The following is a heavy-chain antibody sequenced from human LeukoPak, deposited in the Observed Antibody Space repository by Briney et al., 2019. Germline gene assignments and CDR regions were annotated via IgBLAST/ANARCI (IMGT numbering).Heavy chain of an antibody. Sequence: PGGSLRLSCAASGFTFDDYAMHWVRQAPGKGLEWVSLISGDGGSTYYADSVKGRFTISRDNSKNSLYLQMNSLGTEDTALYYCAKAALSGYYYSYFDYWGQGTLVTVSS. CDR1: GFTFDDYA. J-gene: IGHJ4*02. V-gene: IGHV3-43*02. CDR3: AKAALSGYYYSYFDY. CDR2: ISGDGGST. D-gene: IGHD3-22*01.